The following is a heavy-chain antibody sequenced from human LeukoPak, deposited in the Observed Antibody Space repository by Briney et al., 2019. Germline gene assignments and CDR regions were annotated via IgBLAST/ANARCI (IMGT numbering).Heavy chain of an antibody. D-gene: IGHD3-10*01. Sequence: SETLSLTCTVAGGSISSYYWSWIRQPPGEGLEWIGYIFYSGSTNYNPSLKSRVTISVDTSKKQFSVKRRSVTVADTAVYYCARAPTYYYGSGSYYLYYYYYYMDVWGKGTTVTVSS. CDR1: GGSISSYY. CDR3: ARAPTYYYGSGSYYLYYYYYYMDV. J-gene: IGHJ6*03. V-gene: IGHV4-59*01. CDR2: IFYSGST.